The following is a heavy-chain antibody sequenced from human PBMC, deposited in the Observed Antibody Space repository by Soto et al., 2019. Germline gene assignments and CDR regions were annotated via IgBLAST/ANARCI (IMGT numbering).Heavy chain of an antibody. Sequence: GGSLRLSCAASGFTFSNAWMSWVRQAPGKGLEWVGRIKSKTDGGTTDYAAPVKGRFTISRDDSKNTLYLQMNSLKTEDTAVYYCTTDLDYYDSSGYSNWFDPWGQGTLVTVS. CDR2: IKSKTDGGTT. J-gene: IGHJ5*02. CDR1: GFTFSNAW. D-gene: IGHD3-22*01. V-gene: IGHV3-15*01. CDR3: TTDLDYYDSSGYSNWFDP.